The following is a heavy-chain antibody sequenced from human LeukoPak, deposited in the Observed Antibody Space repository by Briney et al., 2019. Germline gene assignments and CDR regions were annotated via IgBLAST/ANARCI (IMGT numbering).Heavy chain of an antibody. Sequence: GGSLRLSCAASGFTFGSYAMYWVRQAPGKGLEWVSGISGSGGSTFYADSVKGRFTISRDNSENTVYLQMNSLRADDTAVYYCARTTAGYSSGRYPGWPVDYWGQGTLVTVSS. CDR1: GFTFGSYA. CDR3: ARTTAGYSSGRYPGWPVDY. CDR2: ISGSGGST. D-gene: IGHD6-19*01. J-gene: IGHJ4*02. V-gene: IGHV3-23*01.